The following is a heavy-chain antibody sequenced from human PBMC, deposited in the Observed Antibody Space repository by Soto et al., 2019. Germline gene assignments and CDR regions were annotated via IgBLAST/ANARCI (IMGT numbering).Heavy chain of an antibody. V-gene: IGHV4-4*07. Sequence: PSETLSLTCTVSGGSISSYYWSWIRQPAGKGLEWIGRIYTSGSTNYNPSLKSRVTMSVDTSKNQFSLKLSSVTAADTAVYYCARTPTRYYYDSSGIPCYFDYWGQGTLVTVYS. CDR1: GGSISSYY. CDR2: IYTSGST. J-gene: IGHJ4*02. CDR3: ARTPTRYYYDSSGIPCYFDY. D-gene: IGHD3-22*01.